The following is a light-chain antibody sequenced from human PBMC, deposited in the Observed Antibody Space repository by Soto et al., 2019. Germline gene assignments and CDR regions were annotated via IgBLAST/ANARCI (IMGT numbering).Light chain of an antibody. CDR2: VNSDGSH. CDR3: QTWGTGILV. J-gene: IGLJ2*01. Sequence: QSVLTQSPSASASLGASVKLTCTLSSGHSSYAIAWHQQQPEKGPRYLMKVNSDGSHKKGDGIPDRFSGSSSGAERYLTISSLQSEDEADYYCQTWGTGILVFGGGTKLTVL. CDR1: SGHSSYA. V-gene: IGLV4-69*01.